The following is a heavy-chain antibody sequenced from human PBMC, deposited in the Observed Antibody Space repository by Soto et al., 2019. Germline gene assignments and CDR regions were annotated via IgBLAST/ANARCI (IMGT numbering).Heavy chain of an antibody. D-gene: IGHD3-3*01. V-gene: IGHV3-23*01. J-gene: IGHJ2*01. CDR3: AKGINFFFQAEDGIRDTVPVSAFLLNRSSDL. CDR2: ISCSGVST. Sequence: KGQDCDSAISCSGVSTYYADAVKVRFNSSRDNSKNTLYLQMNSLRAEDTAVYYCAKGINFFFQAEDGIRDTVPVSAFLLNRSSDL.